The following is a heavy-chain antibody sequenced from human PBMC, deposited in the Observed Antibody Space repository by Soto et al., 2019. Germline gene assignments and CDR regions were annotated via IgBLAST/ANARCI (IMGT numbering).Heavy chain of an antibody. CDR1: GFTFSSYS. V-gene: IGHV3-21*01. Sequence: EVQLVESGGGLVKPGGSLRLSCAASGFTFSSYSMNWVRQAPGKGLEWVLSISSSSSYIYYADSVKGRFTISRDNAKNSLYLQMNRLRAEDTAVYYCARVGGQLVPGFDYWGQGTLVSVSS. CDR3: ARVGGQLVPGFDY. J-gene: IGHJ4*02. CDR2: ISSSSSYI. D-gene: IGHD6-6*01.